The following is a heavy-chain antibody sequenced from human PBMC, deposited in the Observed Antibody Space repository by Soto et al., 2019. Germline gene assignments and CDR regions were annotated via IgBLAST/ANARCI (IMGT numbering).Heavy chain of an antibody. CDR2: IYSGGST. V-gene: IGHV3-53*02. CDR1: GFTVSSNY. D-gene: IGHD6-13*01. CDR3: ARESEYSSSWGTSYGMDV. J-gene: IGHJ6*02. Sequence: EVQLVETGGGLIQPGGSLRLSCAASGFTVSSNYMSWVRQAPGKGLEWVSVIYSGGSTYYADSVKGRFTISRDNSKNTLYLQMNSLRAEDTAVYYCARESEYSSSWGTSYGMDVWGQGTTVTVSS.